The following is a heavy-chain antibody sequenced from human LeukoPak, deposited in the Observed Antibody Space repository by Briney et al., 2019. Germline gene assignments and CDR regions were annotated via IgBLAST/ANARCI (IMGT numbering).Heavy chain of an antibody. J-gene: IGHJ3*02. CDR1: GYTFTSYD. Sequence: ASVKVSCKASGYTFTSYDINWVRQATGQGLEWMGWMNPNSGNTGYAQKFQGRVTMTRNTSISTAYMELSSLRSEDTAVYYCARVARYCSSTSCYFAFDIWGQGTMVTVSS. CDR2: MNPNSGNT. D-gene: IGHD2-2*01. CDR3: ARVARYCSSTSCYFAFDI. V-gene: IGHV1-8*01.